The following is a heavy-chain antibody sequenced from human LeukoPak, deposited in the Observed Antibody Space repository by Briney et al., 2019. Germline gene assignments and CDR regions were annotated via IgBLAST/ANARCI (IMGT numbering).Heavy chain of an antibody. CDR1: GGSISSYY. CDR2: IYYSGST. V-gene: IGHV4-59*12. J-gene: IGHJ4*02. D-gene: IGHD1-26*01. CDR3: ARVRSWRPGPDY. Sequence: SETLSLTCTVSGGSISSYYWSWIRQPPGKGLEWIGYIYYSGSTNYNPSLKSRVTISVDTSKNQFSLKLSSVTAADTAVYYCARVRSWRPGPDYWGQGTLVTVSS.